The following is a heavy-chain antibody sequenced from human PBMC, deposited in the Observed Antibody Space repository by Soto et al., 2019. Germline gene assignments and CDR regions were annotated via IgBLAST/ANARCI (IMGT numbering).Heavy chain of an antibody. CDR2: IWYDGSNK. CDR3: ARDFPPSGWNYYFDY. Sequence: PGGSLRLSCAASGFTFSSYGMHWVRQAPGKGLEWVAVIWYDGSNKYYADSVKGRFTISRDNSKNTLYLQMNSLRAEDTAVYYCARDFPPSGWNYYFDYWGQGTLVTVS. J-gene: IGHJ4*02. CDR1: GFTFSSYG. D-gene: IGHD3-3*01. V-gene: IGHV3-33*01.